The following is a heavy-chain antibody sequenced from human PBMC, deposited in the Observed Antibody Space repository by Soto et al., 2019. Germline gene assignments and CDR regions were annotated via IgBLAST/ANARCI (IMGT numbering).Heavy chain of an antibody. D-gene: IGHD4-17*01. J-gene: IGHJ6*02. CDR1: GFTVSSNY. Sequence: EVQLVESGGGLIQPGGSLRLSCAASGFTVSSNYMSWVRQSPGKGLDWVSILYSGGTTYYADSVKGRFTISRDDSANTVYLQMNSLRVDDTDVYYCARDQRAAHDYGDYYGMDVWGHGTTVTVSS. CDR3: ARDQRAAHDYGDYYGMDV. V-gene: IGHV3-53*01. CDR2: LYSGGTT.